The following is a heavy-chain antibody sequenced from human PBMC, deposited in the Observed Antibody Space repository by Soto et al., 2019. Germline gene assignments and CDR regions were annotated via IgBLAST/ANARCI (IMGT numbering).Heavy chain of an antibody. CDR3: ARPDYTQVVWYKTYDV. D-gene: IGHD1-1*01. CDR1: DYKFAAYW. CDR2: INPRDSYV. Sequence: ESLKISCNGFDYKFAAYWIGWVRQMPWKGLEWMGVINPRDSYVKYSPPFEGQVTISADKSINTAFLQWRSLKASDTAMYYCARPDYTQVVWYKTYDVWGLGTLVPAS. J-gene: IGHJ3*01. V-gene: IGHV5-51*01.